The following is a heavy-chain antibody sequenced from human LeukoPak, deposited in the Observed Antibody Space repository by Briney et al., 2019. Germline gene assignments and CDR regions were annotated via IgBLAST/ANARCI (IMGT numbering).Heavy chain of an antibody. V-gene: IGHV3-21*01. CDR3: ARVRGSWFDY. CDR1: GFTFSSYS. CDR2: ISSGSSYI. J-gene: IGHJ4*02. D-gene: IGHD1-26*01. Sequence: GGSLRLSCAASGFTFSSYSMNWVRQAPGKGLEWVSSISSGSSYIYYADSVKGRFTISRDNAKNSLYLQMNSLRAEDTAVYYCARVRGSWFDYWGQGTLVTVSS.